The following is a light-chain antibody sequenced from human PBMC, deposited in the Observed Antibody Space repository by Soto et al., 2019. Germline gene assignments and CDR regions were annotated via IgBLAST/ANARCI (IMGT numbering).Light chain of an antibody. V-gene: IGKV3-15*01. CDR1: QYIGSN. Sequence: IVMTPSPATLSASPWYRATLSRRASQYIGSNLAWYQQKPGQAPRLLIYGASTRATGIPARFSGSGSGTEFTLTISSLQSEDFAVYYCQQYNNWPPITFGQGTRLEIK. CDR3: QQYNNWPPIT. CDR2: GAS. J-gene: IGKJ5*01.